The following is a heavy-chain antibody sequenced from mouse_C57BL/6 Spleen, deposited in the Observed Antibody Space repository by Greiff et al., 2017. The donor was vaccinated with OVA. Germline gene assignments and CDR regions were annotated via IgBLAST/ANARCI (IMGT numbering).Heavy chain of an antibody. Sequence: VKLVESGAELVKPGASVKMSCKASGYTFTTYPIEWMKQNHGKSLEWIGNFHPYNDDTKYNEKFKGKATLTVEKSSSTVYLELSRLTSDDSAVYYCAISYPYYAMDYWGQGTSVTVSS. V-gene: IGHV1-47*01. J-gene: IGHJ4*01. CDR3: AISYPYYAMDY. CDR2: FHPYNDDT. D-gene: IGHD2-10*01. CDR1: GYTFTTYP.